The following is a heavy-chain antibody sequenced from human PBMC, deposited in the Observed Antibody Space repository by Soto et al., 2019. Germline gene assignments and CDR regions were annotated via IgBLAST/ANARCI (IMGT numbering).Heavy chain of an antibody. J-gene: IGHJ4*02. CDR1: GGSISSGAYS. CDR2: IYHSGST. D-gene: IGHD6-13*01. Sequence: QLQLQESGSGPVKPSQTLSLTCAVSGGSISSGAYSWSWIRQPPGKGLEWIGYIYHSGSTYYNPSLKSRVTIPVDRSKNQISLNLSSVTAADTAVYYCAGRYSSSLGYWGQGTLVTVSS. CDR3: AGRYSSSLGY. V-gene: IGHV4-30-2*01.